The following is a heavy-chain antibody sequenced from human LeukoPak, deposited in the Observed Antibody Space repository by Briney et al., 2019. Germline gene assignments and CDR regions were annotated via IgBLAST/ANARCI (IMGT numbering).Heavy chain of an antibody. J-gene: IGHJ4*02. D-gene: IGHD1-26*01. Sequence: GRSLRLSCAASGFTFNNYAMHWVRQAPGKGLEWVAVISYDGSNKYYADSVKGRFTISRDNSKNTLYLQMNSLRAEDTAVYYCARSGVGPFDYWGQGTLVTVSS. V-gene: IGHV3-30*04. CDR1: GFTFNNYA. CDR3: ARSGVGPFDY. CDR2: ISYDGSNK.